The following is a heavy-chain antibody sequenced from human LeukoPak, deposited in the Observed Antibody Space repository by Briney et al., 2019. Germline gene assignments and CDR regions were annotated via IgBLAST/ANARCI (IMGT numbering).Heavy chain of an antibody. Sequence: PGGPLRLSCAASGFTFSNYAMMGLRQAPGKRLEWVSCITGSGDGTYYADSVRGRITISRDNSENTLYLQLNSLRADDTAVYFCVKGFVHPTYYFDYWGQGTLVTVSS. CDR2: ITGSGDGT. D-gene: IGHD3-10*01. J-gene: IGHJ4*02. V-gene: IGHV3-23*01. CDR1: GFTFSNYA. CDR3: VKGFVHPTYYFDY.